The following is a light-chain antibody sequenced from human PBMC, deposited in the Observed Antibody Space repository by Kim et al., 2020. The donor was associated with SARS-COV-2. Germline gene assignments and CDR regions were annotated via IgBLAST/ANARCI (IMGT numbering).Light chain of an antibody. J-gene: IGLJ1*01. CDR1: SSNIGAGYG. CDR3: QSYDSSLSGYV. CDR2: GNS. V-gene: IGLV1-40*01. Sequence: RVTISCTGSSSNIGAGYGVHWYQQLPGTAPKLLIYGNSNRPSGVPDRFSGSKSGTSASLAITGLQAEDEADYYCQSYDSSLSGYVFGTGTKVTVL.